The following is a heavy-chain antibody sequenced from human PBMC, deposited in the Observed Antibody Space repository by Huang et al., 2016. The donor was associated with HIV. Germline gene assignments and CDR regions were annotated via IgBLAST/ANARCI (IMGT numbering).Heavy chain of an antibody. D-gene: IGHD2-21*01. CDR3: ARDPAQRLLQSGYYYYGMDV. V-gene: IGHV3-48*02. Sequence: EVQLVESGGGLVQPGGSLRLSWAASGFTFCRYSMNWVRQAPGNGREWVVYISSSSSTRYYADSVKGRFTISRDKAKNSLYLQMNSLRDEDTAVYYCARDPAQRLLQSGYYYYGMDVWGQGTTVTVSS. CDR1: GFTFCRYS. CDR2: ISSSSSTR. J-gene: IGHJ6*02.